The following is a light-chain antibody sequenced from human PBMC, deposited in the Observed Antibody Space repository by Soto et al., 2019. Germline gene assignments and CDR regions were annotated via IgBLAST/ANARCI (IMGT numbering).Light chain of an antibody. CDR1: SSDVGTYNL. CDR2: EGN. J-gene: IGLJ2*01. Sequence: QSALTQPASVSESPGQSITISCTGTSSDVGTYNLVTWYQQHPGKAPKLIIYEGNKRPSGGSNRFSASKSGNTASLTISGLLAEDEADYYCCSYAPSRTLLFGGGTKLTVL. CDR3: CSYAPSRTLL. V-gene: IGLV2-23*01.